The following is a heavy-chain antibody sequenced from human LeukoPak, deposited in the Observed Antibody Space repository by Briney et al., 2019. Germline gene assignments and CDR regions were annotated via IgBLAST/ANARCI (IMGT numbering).Heavy chain of an antibody. J-gene: IGHJ4*02. CDR3: ARKHYGSGSYYRDY. CDR1: GGSISSGGYY. V-gene: IGHV4-30-2*01. CDR2: IYHSGST. D-gene: IGHD3-10*01. Sequence: PSETLSLTCTVSGGSISSGGYYWSWIRQPPGKGLEWIGYIYHSGSTYYNPSLKSRVTISVDRSKNQFSLKLSSVTAADTAVYYCARKHYGSGSYYRDYWGQGTLVTVSS.